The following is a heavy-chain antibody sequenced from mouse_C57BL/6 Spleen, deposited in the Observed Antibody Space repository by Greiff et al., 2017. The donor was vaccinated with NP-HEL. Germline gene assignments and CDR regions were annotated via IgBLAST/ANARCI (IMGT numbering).Heavy chain of an antibody. J-gene: IGHJ1*03. CDR2: IDPSDSYT. CDR1: GYTFTSYW. D-gene: IGHD1-1*01. V-gene: IGHV1-69*01. CDR3: ARSLNYNGSSYDWYFDV. Sequence: VQLQQPGAELVMPGASVKLSCKASGYTFTSYWMHWVKQRPGQGLEWIGEIDPSDSYTNYNQKFKGKSTLTVDKSSSTAYMQLSSLTSEDSAVYYCARSLNYNGSSYDWYFDVWGTGTTVTVSS.